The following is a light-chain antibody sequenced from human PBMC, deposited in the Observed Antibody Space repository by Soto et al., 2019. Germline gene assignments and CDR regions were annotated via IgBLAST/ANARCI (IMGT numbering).Light chain of an antibody. V-gene: IGKV3-20*01. CDR2: GAS. CDR1: QSVSSSY. J-gene: IGKJ5*01. CDR3: QHFGSTTFT. Sequence: PGEGATLSCRASQSVSSSYIAWYQQRPGQTPSLLIYGASTRDTGIPDRFSGSGSGTHFTLTISRLQPEDVEVYYCQHFGSTTFTFGRGTRLEIK.